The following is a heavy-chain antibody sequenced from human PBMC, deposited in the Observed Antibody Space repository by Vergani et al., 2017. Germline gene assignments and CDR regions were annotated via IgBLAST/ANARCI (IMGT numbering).Heavy chain of an antibody. CDR2: IIPIFGTA. CDR1: GGTFNSYT. D-gene: IGHD5-18*01. CDR3: ARDLGGGYSYGLVDY. Sequence: QVQLVQSGAEVKKPGASVKVSCKASGGTFNSYTITWVRQAPGQGLEWMGRIIPIFGTANYAQKFQGRVTITADESTSTAYMELSSLRSEDTAVYYCARDLGGGYSYGLVDYWGQGTLVTVSS. J-gene: IGHJ4*02. V-gene: IGHV1-69*15.